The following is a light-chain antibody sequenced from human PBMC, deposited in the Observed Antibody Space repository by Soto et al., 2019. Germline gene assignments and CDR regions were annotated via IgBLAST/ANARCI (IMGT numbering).Light chain of an antibody. CDR1: QTVSSY. V-gene: IGKV3-11*01. CDR3: QNRMNWPLT. J-gene: IGKJ5*01. Sequence: EIVLTQSPATLSLSPGERATLSFSASQTVSSYLLCYQQKPGQAPRILIYDASNRASGTPDRLSGSGSETDLNLTISRLEPEDFAVYYCQNRMNWPLTFGQGTRLEIK. CDR2: DAS.